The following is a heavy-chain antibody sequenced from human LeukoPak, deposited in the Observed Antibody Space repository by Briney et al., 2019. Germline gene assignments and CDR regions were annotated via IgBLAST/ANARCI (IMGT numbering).Heavy chain of an antibody. J-gene: IGHJ5*02. CDR2: IYSGDSDT. Sequence: GESLQIYCKGSGYSFTSYWIGWVRQMPGKGMEWMGIIYSGDSDTRYSPSFQGQVTIPADKSISTAYLQWSSLKASDTAMYYCARHMAGTATWFDPWGERTLVTVSS. D-gene: IGHD1-7*01. CDR1: GYSFTSYW. CDR3: ARHMAGTATWFDP. V-gene: IGHV5-51*01.